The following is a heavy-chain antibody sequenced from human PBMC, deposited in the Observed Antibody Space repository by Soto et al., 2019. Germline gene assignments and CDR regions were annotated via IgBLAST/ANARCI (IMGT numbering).Heavy chain of an antibody. J-gene: IGHJ5*02. D-gene: IGHD5-12*01. V-gene: IGHV4-38-2*01. CDR1: GYSISSGYY. CDR2: IYHSGST. Sequence: SETLSLTCAVSGYSISSGYYWGWIRQPPGKGLEWIGSIYHSGSTYYNPSLKSLVTISVDTSKNQFSLKLSSVTAADTAVYYCAESIVATTPGGFDPWGQGTLVTVSS. CDR3: AESIVATTPGGFDP.